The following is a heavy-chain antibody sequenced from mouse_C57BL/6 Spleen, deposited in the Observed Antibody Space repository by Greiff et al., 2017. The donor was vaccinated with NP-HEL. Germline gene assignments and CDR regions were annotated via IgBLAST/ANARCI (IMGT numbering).Heavy chain of an antibody. D-gene: IGHD4-1*02. V-gene: IGHV3-6*01. CDR1: GYSITSGYY. CDR3: ARSTGTSGYAMDY. J-gene: IGHJ4*01. Sequence: EVKLQESGPGLVKPSQSLSLTCSVTGYSITSGYYWNWIRQFPGNKLEWMGYISYDGSNNYNPSLKNRISITRDTSKNQFFLKLNSVTTEDTATYYCARSTGTSGYAMDYWGQGTSVTVSS. CDR2: ISYDGSN.